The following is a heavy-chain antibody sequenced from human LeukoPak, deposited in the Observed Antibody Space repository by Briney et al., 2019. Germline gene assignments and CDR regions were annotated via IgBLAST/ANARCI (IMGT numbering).Heavy chain of an antibody. V-gene: IGHV3-11*01. J-gene: IGHJ4*02. CDR2: ISTSGSTI. D-gene: IGHD2-15*01. CDR1: GFTFSDYY. CDR3: ARDGRGAATPLGY. Sequence: GGSLRPSCAASGFTFSDYYMSWIRQAPGKGLEWVSFISTSGSTINYADSVKGRFTISRDNAKNSLYLQMNSLRAEDTAVYYCARDGRGAATPLGYWGQGTLVTVSS.